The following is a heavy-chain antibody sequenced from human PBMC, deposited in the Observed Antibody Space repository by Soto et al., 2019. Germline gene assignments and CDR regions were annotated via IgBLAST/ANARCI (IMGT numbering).Heavy chain of an antibody. D-gene: IGHD4-17*01. CDR1: GFSFSSYG. CDR3: ARDDDYGDNGLDY. CDR2: ILDDGSDK. J-gene: IGHJ4*02. Sequence: QVQLVESGGGVVQPGRSLRLSCAASGFSFSSYGMHWVRQAPGKGLEWVAVILDDGSDKDYTDAVKGRFTISRDNSKNTLYLEMNSLGAEDTAVYYCARDDDYGDNGLDYWGQGTLVTVSS. V-gene: IGHV3-33*01.